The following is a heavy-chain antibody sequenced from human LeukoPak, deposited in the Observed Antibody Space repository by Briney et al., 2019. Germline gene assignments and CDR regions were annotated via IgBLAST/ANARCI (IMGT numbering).Heavy chain of an antibody. Sequence: GGSLRLSCAASGFTFTSYSMNWVRQAPGKGLEWVSTINDRGIATYYADSVKGRFTISRDNSKNTLSLQVSSLRAEDTAIYYCAKGLKTAVGPYKGYHYYMDVWGKGTTVTVSS. J-gene: IGHJ6*03. CDR2: INDRGIAT. V-gene: IGHV3-23*01. CDR3: AKGLKTAVGPYKGYHYYMDV. D-gene: IGHD5-18*01. CDR1: GFTFTSYS.